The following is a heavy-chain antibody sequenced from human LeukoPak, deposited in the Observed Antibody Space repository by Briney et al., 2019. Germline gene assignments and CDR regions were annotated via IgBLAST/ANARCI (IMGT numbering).Heavy chain of an antibody. V-gene: IGHV4-30-2*01. CDR1: GGSITSAGYS. CDR2: IYHGGST. CDR3: AGVGYDILTGYRFDP. J-gene: IGHJ5*02. Sequence: AQTLSLTCAVSGGSITSAGYSWSSIRQPPGKGLEWIGYIYHGGSTYHNPSLMSGVIIIVDRSKIQSALKLSCVPAADTAVYYCAGVGYDILTGYRFDPWGQGTLVTVSS. D-gene: IGHD3-9*01.